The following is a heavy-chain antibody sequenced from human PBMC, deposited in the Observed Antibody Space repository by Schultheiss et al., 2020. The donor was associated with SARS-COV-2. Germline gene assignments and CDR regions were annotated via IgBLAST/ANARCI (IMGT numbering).Heavy chain of an antibody. CDR1: GGSFSGYY. J-gene: IGHJ5*02. V-gene: IGHV4-34*01. CDR3: ARGGDGDYAWFDP. D-gene: IGHD4-17*01. Sequence: SQTLSLTCAVYGGSFSGYYWSWIRQPPGKGLEWIGSIYHSGSTYYNPSLKSRVTISVDTSKNQFSLKLSSVTAADTAVYYCARGGDGDYAWFDPWGQGTLVTVSS. CDR2: IYHSGST.